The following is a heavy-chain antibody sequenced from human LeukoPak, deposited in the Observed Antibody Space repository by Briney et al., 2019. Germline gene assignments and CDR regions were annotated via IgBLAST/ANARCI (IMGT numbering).Heavy chain of an antibody. V-gene: IGHV3-23*01. J-gene: IGHJ6*03. CDR1: GFSFSSYA. CDR2: ISGGGDNT. CDR3: AKFEGALLGNYYMDV. Sequence: GGSLRLSCAASGFSFSSYAMSWVRQAPGKGLEWVSTISGGGDNTYFADSVKGRFTISGDNSKNTLFLQMVSLRAEDTAVYYCAKFEGALLGNYYMDVWGKGTTVTVSS.